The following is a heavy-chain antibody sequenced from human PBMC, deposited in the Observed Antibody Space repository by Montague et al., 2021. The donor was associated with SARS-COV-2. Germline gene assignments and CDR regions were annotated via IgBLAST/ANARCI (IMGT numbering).Heavy chain of an antibody. Sequence: TLSLTCTVSGGSITNDNYYWSWIRQHPGKGLEWIGHIYYSGSTYYNPSLKSRLTISVDTSKSQFSLKLTSVTAADTAVYYCARDGVLRFLGWPRPRFYYCGMDVWGQGTPVTVSS. V-gene: IGHV4-30-4*01. J-gene: IGHJ6*02. CDR3: ARDGVLRFLGWPRPRFYYCGMDV. CDR2: IYYSGST. D-gene: IGHD3-3*01. CDR1: GGSITNDNYY.